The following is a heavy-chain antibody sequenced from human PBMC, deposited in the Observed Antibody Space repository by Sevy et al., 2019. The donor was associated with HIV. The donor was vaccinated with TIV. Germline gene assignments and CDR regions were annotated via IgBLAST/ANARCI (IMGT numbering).Heavy chain of an antibody. V-gene: IGHV3-11*01. D-gene: IGHD6-6*01. CDR1: GFTFSDYY. CDR3: ARVPEEQLVPYLDY. J-gene: IGHJ4*02. CDR2: ISSSGSTI. Sequence: GGSLRLSCAASGFTFSDYYMSWIRQAPGKGLEWVSYISSSGSTIYYAHSVKGRFTISRDNAKNSLYLQMNSLRAEDTAVYYCARVPEEQLVPYLDYWGQGTLVTVSS.